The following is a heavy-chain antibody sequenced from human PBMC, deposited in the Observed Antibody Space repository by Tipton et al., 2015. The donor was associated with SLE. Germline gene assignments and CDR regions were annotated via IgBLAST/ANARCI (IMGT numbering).Heavy chain of an antibody. CDR3: ARAPGYNFRYYFDY. J-gene: IGHJ4*02. Sequence: TLSLTCAVYGGSFSGYYWSWIRQPPGKGLEWIGKINHSGSTNYNPSLKSQVTISLDASKNQFSRTLSTVTAADTAVYYCARAPGYNFRYYFDYGGQGTLVTVSS. CDR1: GGSFSGYY. D-gene: IGHD2/OR15-2a*01. CDR2: INHSGST. V-gene: IGHV4-34*01.